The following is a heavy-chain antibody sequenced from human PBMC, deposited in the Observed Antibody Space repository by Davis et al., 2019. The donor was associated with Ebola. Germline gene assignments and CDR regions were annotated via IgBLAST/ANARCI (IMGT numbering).Heavy chain of an antibody. V-gene: IGHV1-3*01. J-gene: IGHJ6*02. D-gene: IGHD6-6*01. CDR2: INAGNGNT. Sequence: ASVKVSCKASGYTFTSYAMHWVRQAPGQRLEWMGWINAGNGNTKYSQKFQGRVTITRDTSASTAYMELSSLRSEDTAVYYCARGGGQLVRFSFTDYYYYGMDVWGQGTTVTVSS. CDR1: GYTFTSYA. CDR3: ARGGGQLVRFSFTDYYYYGMDV.